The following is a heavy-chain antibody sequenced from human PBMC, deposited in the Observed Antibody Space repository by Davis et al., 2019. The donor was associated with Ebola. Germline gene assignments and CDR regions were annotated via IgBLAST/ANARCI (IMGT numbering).Heavy chain of an antibody. D-gene: IGHD4-17*01. CDR3: ARAGDYRFSY. J-gene: IGHJ4*02. Sequence: PGGSLRLSCAASGFTLSSYWIHWVRQAPGGGLVWVSRINPDGTTINYADSVKGRFTISRDNAENRVYLLMNNLRAEDTAVYYCARAGDYRFSYWGQGALVTVSS. CDR1: GFTLSSYW. CDR2: INPDGTTI. V-gene: IGHV3-74*01.